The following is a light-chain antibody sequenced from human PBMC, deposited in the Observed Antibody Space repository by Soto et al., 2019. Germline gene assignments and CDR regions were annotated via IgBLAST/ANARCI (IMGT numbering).Light chain of an antibody. V-gene: IGLV2-14*01. CDR1: TRDIAGYNY. CDR2: QVT. CDR3: TSFSSSTSLDV. Sequence: HSALTQPASVSGSLGQSITISCTGTTRDIAGYNYISWYQQLPGKAPKLMIYQVTIRPSGISNRFSGSKSGNTASLTISGLQAEDEADYYCTSFSSSTSLDVFGTGTKVTVL. J-gene: IGLJ1*01.